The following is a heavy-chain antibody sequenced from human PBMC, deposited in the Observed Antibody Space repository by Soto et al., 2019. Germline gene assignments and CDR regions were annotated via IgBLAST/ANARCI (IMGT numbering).Heavy chain of an antibody. J-gene: IGHJ4*02. V-gene: IGHV5-10-1*01. CDR3: QRQDVTPEANYYFGY. CDR1: AYSFTGYW. CDR2: FDLSDSST. Sequence: GESLKISCKGSAYSFTGYWINWVRHMPGKSLEWFGRFDLSDSSTNYSPSFHGHVTFPADKSIDTAYLQPTSLKASDTAMYHCQRQDVTPEANYYFGYWGQVARVTVCS. D-gene: IGHD4-4*01.